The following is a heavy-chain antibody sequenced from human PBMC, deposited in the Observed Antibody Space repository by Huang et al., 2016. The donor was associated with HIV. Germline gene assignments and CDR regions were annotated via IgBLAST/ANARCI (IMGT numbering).Heavy chain of an antibody. Sequence: EVQLLESGGGLVQPGGSLRLSCAASGFALCNNAMSWVRQARGKGLEGVLGSVGSGGSTYYADSVKGRFTISRENSKNTLYLQMNSLTAEDTAVYFCAKYVHESRGHYIQAFDHWGQGTLVTVSS. V-gene: IGHV3-23*01. J-gene: IGHJ4*02. CDR3: AKYVHESRGHYIQAFDH. D-gene: IGHD3-22*01. CDR2: SVGSGGST. CDR1: GFALCNNA.